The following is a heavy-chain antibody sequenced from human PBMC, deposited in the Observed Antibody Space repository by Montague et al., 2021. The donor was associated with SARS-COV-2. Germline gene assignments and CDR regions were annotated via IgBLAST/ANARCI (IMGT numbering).Heavy chain of an antibody. D-gene: IGHD2-2*01. CDR2: MSYGEST. CDR3: GRRDGYCSSTRCPHWFDP. J-gene: IGHJ5*02. V-gene: IGHV4-59*01. CDR1: GGSISSYY. Sequence: SETLSLTCTVSGGSISSYYWSWIRQPPGKGLGWIGYMSYGESTNYNPSLKSRVTISVDTSKNQLSLKVNSVTAADTAVYYCGRRDGYCSSTRCPHWFDPWGQGTLVTVSS.